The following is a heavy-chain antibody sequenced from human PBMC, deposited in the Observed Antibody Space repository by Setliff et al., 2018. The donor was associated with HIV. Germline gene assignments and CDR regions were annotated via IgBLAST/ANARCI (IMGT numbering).Heavy chain of an antibody. CDR3: ARGVNTGGYHYYYYYMDV. J-gene: IGHJ6*03. CDR2: INHSGST. Sequence: PGGSLRLSCAASGFSLSSYWMSWIRQPPGKGLEWIGEINHSGSTNYNPSLKGRVTISVETSKQQFSLKLGSVTAADTAVYYCARGVNTGGYHYYYYYMDVWGKGTTVTVSS. D-gene: IGHD2-2*01. CDR1: GFSLSSYW. V-gene: IGHV4-34*01.